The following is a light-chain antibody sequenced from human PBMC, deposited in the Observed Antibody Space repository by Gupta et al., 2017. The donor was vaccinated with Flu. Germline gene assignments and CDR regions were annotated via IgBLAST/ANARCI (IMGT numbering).Light chain of an antibody. CDR1: NSDIGHFNL. CDR2: EVS. J-gene: IGLJ2*01. V-gene: IGLV2-23*02. Sequence: SITISCTGTNSDIGHFNLVSWYQHLPDKGPNLLISEVSKRPSGVSSRFSGSKSGNTASLTISGLQIEDEGDYFCCSYARLTTVVFGGGTKLTVL. CDR3: CSYARLTTVV.